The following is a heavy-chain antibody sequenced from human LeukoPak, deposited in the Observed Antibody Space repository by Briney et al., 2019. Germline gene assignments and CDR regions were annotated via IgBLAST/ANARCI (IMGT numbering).Heavy chain of an antibody. CDR3: ARGPDRITIFGVVLDAFDI. J-gene: IGHJ3*02. V-gene: IGHV4-38-2*02. D-gene: IGHD3-3*01. Sequence: PSETLSLTCSVSGYSIRSGYYWGWVRQPPGKGLEWIGSIFHSGSAYYNPSLKSRITIPMDTSKNQFSLKLSSVTAADTAVYYCARGPDRITIFGVVLDAFDIWGQGTMVTVSS. CDR2: IFHSGSA. CDR1: GYSIRSGYY.